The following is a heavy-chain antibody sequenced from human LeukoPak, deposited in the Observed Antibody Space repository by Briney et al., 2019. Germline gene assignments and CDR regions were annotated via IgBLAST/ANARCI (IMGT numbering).Heavy chain of an antibody. Sequence: PSETLSLTCTVSGDSISSNNYFWGWICQPPGKGLEWIGEISYNGNTYYNPSLKSRVTISVDTSRNQFSLNLSSVTAADTAVYYCARHYGPWGQGTLVAVSS. D-gene: IGHD4-17*01. V-gene: IGHV4-39*01. CDR2: ISYNGNT. CDR1: GDSISSNNYF. CDR3: ARHYGP. J-gene: IGHJ5*02.